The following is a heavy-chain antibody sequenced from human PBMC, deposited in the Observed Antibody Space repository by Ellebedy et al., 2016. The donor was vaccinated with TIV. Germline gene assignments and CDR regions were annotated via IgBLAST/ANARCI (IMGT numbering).Heavy chain of an antibody. V-gene: IGHV3-7*01. J-gene: IGHJ4*02. D-gene: IGHD3-10*01. Sequence: GGSLRLSXAGSGFIFSSYWMTWVRQAPGKGLEWVANMNQDGSQKNYVDSVKGRFTITRDNAKNSLYLQMNSLRVEDTAVYYCARGGNYVSGPFDYWGQGTLVTVSS. CDR2: MNQDGSQK. CDR1: GFIFSSYW. CDR3: ARGGNYVSGPFDY.